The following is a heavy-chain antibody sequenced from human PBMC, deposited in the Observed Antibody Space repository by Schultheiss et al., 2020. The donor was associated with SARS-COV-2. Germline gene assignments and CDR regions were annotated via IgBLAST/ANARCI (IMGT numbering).Heavy chain of an antibody. J-gene: IGHJ3*02. CDR2: ISSSSSYI. Sequence: GGSLRLSCAASGFTFSSYAMSWVRQAPGKGLEWVSSISSSSSYIYYADSVKGRFTISRDNSKNTLYLQMNSLRAEDTAVYYCAKLTTVVTNDAFDIWGQGTMVTVSS. V-gene: IGHV3-21*01. CDR1: GFTFSSYA. CDR3: AKLTTVVTNDAFDI. D-gene: IGHD4-23*01.